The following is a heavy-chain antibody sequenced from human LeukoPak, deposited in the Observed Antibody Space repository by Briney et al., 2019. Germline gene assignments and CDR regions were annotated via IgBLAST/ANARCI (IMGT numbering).Heavy chain of an antibody. Sequence: PGGSLRLSCAASGLTVNNNYMNWVRQAPGKGLEWVSALYIGGNTYYADSVKGRFTISRDNSKNTLYLQMNSLRVEDTAVYYCVKDPDPRYCSSTSCSPIWGQGTMVTVSS. J-gene: IGHJ3*02. CDR3: VKDPDPRYCSSTSCSPI. V-gene: IGHV3-53*01. CDR1: GLTVNNNY. CDR2: LYIGGNT. D-gene: IGHD2-2*01.